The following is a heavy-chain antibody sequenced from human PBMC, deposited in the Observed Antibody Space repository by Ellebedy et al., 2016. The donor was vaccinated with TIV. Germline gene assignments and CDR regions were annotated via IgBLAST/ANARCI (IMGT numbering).Heavy chain of an antibody. Sequence: MPSETLSLTCTVSGGSISSYYWSWIRQPPGKGLEWIGYIYYSGSTNYNPSLKSRVTISVDTSKNQFSLKLSSVTAADTAVYYCARSVSAKTPLVDYWGQGTLVTVSS. CDR3: ARSVSAKTPLVDY. D-gene: IGHD4-23*01. J-gene: IGHJ4*02. CDR2: IYYSGST. CDR1: GGSISSYY. V-gene: IGHV4-59*01.